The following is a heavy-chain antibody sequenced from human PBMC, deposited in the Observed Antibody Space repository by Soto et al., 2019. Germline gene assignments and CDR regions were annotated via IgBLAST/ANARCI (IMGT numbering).Heavy chain of an antibody. D-gene: IGHD1-7*01. CDR1: GYTFTSYG. CDR3: ARDAVGITGTTRYYYGMDV. CDR2: ISAYNGNA. J-gene: IGHJ6*02. V-gene: IGHV1-18*01. Sequence: QVRLVQSGAEVKKPGASVKVSCKASGYTFTSYGISWVRQAPGQGLEWMGWISAYNGNANYAQKLQGRVTMTTDTSTSTAYMELRSLRSDDTAVYYCARDAVGITGTTRYYYGMDVWGQGTTVTVSS.